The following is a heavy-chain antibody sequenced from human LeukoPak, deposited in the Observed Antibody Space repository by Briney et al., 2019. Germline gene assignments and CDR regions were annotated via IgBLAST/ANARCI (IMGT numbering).Heavy chain of an antibody. CDR3: ARDGTLASNWFDP. V-gene: IGHV1-2*02. CDR1: GYTFTGYY. CDR2: INPNSGGT. J-gene: IGHJ5*02. Sequence: ASVKVSRKASGYTFTGYYMHWVRQAPGQGLEWMGWINPNSGGTNYAQRFQGRVTMTRDTSISTAYMELSRLRSDDTAVYYCARDGTLASNWFDPWGQGTLVTVSS. D-gene: IGHD1-7*01.